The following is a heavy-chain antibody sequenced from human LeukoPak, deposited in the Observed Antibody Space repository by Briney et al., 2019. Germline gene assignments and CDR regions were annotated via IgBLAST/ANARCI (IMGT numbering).Heavy chain of an antibody. D-gene: IGHD1-14*01. CDR2: ISGSGGNS. V-gene: IGHV3-23*01. CDR1: GFSFDTYA. J-gene: IGHJ6*03. CDR3: ARSPAGANYYLDV. Sequence: GGPLRLSCTASGFSFDTYAMNWVRQVPGKGLEWVSGISGSGGNSYYADSVKGRFTISRDNSKNTLYLQMNSLRAEDTAVYYCARSPAGANYYLDVWGKGTTVTISS.